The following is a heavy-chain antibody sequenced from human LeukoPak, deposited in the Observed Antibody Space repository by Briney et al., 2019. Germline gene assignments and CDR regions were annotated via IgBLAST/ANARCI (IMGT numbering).Heavy chain of an antibody. Sequence: PSENLSLNCAVYGGSFSGYYWSWIRQPPGKGLEGIGEINHSGSTNYNPSLKSRVTISVDTSKNQFSLKLSSVTAADTAVYYCARRGGSSWSYFYFDYWGQGTLVTVSS. CDR3: ARRGGSSWSYFYFDY. J-gene: IGHJ4*02. CDR2: INHSGST. V-gene: IGHV4-34*01. D-gene: IGHD6-13*01. CDR1: GGSFSGYY.